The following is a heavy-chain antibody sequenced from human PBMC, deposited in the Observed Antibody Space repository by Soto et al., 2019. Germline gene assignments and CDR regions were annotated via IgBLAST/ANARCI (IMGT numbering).Heavy chain of an antibody. D-gene: IGHD5-12*01. J-gene: IGHJ4*02. Sequence: PGGSLGLSGAVPGLTFDGTAMSWARQAPEKGLEWVSGINWESDRGYAASVKGRFTISRDNAENSLYLQMNRLRAEDTAVYYCARDSRPGQWLPPGWGQGTLVTVSS. CDR1: GLTFDGTA. CDR3: ARDSRPGQWLPPG. CDR2: INWESDR. V-gene: IGHV3-9*01.